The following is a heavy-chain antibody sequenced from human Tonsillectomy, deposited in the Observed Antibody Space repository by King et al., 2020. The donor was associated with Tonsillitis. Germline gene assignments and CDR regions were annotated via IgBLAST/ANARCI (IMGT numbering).Heavy chain of an antibody. D-gene: IGHD1-26*01. CDR1: GGSISNYY. CDR2: VYNSGSS. J-gene: IGHJ2*01. Sequence: VQLQESGPGLVRPSETLSLTCTVSGGSISNYYWSWIRQPPGKGLEWIGYVYNSGSSYYNPSLKSRVTMSVDTSKNQISLKLSSVTAADTGVYFCARDFIDRWEFALWGRGTLVTVSP. V-gene: IGHV4-59*01. CDR3: ARDFIDRWEFAL.